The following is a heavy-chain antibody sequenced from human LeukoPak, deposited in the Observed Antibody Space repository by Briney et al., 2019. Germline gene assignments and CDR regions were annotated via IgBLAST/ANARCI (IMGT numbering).Heavy chain of an antibody. D-gene: IGHD2-21*01. J-gene: IGHJ6*03. Sequence: NPGGSLRLSCAASGFTLSSHSVTWVRQAPGKGLEWVSSISSSSSYMYYADSLKGRFTISRDNAKSSLYLQMNSLRAEDTAVYYCARDYSGYYYYMDVWGKGTTVTVSS. CDR3: ARDYSGYYYYMDV. CDR2: ISSSSSYM. V-gene: IGHV3-21*01. CDR1: GFTLSSHS.